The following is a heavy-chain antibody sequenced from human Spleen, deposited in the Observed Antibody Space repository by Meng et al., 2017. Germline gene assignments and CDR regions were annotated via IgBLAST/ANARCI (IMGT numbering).Heavy chain of an antibody. CDR3: ARGSNYYDSSGYSGFDP. V-gene: IGHV1-8*03. J-gene: IGHJ5*02. CDR1: GYTFTSYD. CDR2: MNPNSGNT. Sequence: QSGAEVKKPGASVKVSCKASGYTFTSYDINWVRQATGQGLEWMGWMNPNSGNTGYAQKFQGRVTITRNTSISTAYMELSSLRSEDTAVYYCARGSNYYDSSGYSGFDPWGQGTLVTVSS. D-gene: IGHD3-22*01.